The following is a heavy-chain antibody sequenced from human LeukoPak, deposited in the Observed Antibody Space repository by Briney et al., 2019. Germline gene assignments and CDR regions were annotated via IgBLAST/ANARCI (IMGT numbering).Heavy chain of an antibody. Sequence: SETLSLTCAVYGGSFRGYYWSWIRQPPGKGLEWIGEINHSGSTNYNPSRKSRVTISVDTSKNQFSLKLSSVTAADTAVYYCARGRWSGNSKWHFQHWGQGTLVTVSS. CDR3: ARGRWSGNSKWHFQH. J-gene: IGHJ1*01. V-gene: IGHV4-34*01. D-gene: IGHD4-23*01. CDR2: INHSGST. CDR1: GGSFRGYY.